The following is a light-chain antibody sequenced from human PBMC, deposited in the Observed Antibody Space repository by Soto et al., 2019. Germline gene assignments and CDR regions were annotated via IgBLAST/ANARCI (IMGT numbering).Light chain of an antibody. CDR2: GAS. Sequence: VMSQSPATVSVSTGERATLSCRASQSFSSIYLAWYQQKPGQAPRLLIYGASSRATGIPDRFSGSGSGTDFTLTISSLEPEDFAVYYCQQRSNWPLTFGGGTKV. J-gene: IGKJ4*01. CDR1: QSFSSIY. V-gene: IGKV3D-20*02. CDR3: QQRSNWPLT.